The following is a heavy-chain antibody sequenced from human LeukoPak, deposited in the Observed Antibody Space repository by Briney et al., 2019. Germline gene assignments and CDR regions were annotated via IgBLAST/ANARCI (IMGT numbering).Heavy chain of an antibody. Sequence: GSLRLSCAASGFTFSNYWMTWVRQAPGKGLERVANMKQDGSEKYYMDSVKGRFTISRDNAKNSLYLQMSSLRAEDTAVYYCSSLSMGVWGKGTTVTVSS. V-gene: IGHV3-7*01. CDR1: GFTFSNYW. CDR2: MKQDGSEK. J-gene: IGHJ6*04. CDR3: SSLSMGV.